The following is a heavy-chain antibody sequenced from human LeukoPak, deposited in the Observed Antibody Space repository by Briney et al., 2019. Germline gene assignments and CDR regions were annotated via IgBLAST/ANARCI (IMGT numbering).Heavy chain of an antibody. D-gene: IGHD5-18*01. J-gene: IGHJ4*02. V-gene: IGHV1-2*02. Sequence: ASVKVPCKASGYTFTGYYMHWVRQAPGQGLEWMGWINPNSGGTNYAQKFQGRVTMTRDTSISTAYMELSRLRSDDTAVYYCARMDTAMVTFDYFDYWGQGTLVTVSS. CDR3: ARMDTAMVTFDYFDY. CDR1: GYTFTGYY. CDR2: INPNSGGT.